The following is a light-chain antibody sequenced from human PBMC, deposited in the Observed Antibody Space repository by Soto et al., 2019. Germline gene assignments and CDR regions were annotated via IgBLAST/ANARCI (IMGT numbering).Light chain of an antibody. J-gene: IGKJ3*01. CDR1: QDISNY. V-gene: IGKV1-33*01. Sequence: DIQMTQSPSSLSASVGDRVTITCQASQDISNYLNWYQQKPGKAPKLLIYDAFNLETGVPSRFSESGSGTDFTFTISSLQPEDIATYYCQQYGNPLTFGPGTKVDIK. CDR2: DAF. CDR3: QQYGNPLT.